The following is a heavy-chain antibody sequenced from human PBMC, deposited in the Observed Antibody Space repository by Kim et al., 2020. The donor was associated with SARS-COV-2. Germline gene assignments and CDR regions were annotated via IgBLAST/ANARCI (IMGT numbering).Heavy chain of an antibody. V-gene: IGHV4-39*01. J-gene: IGHJ5*02. Sequence: SETLSLTCTVSGGSISSSGYCWGWIRQPSAKGLEWIGIICYGGTTYYSPSLKSRVTISEDTSKNQFSLRLSSVTAADTAVYFCARHKIQRDWFDPWGQGILVAVSS. CDR1: GGSISSSGYC. CDR2: ICYGGTT. CDR3: ARHKIQRDWFDP.